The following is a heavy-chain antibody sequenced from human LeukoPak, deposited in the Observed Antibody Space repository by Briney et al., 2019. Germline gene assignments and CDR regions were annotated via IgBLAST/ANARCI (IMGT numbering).Heavy chain of an antibody. V-gene: IGHV3-48*01. CDR3: ARDRAYSSSWSFDY. J-gene: IGHJ4*02. CDR1: GFTFSSCS. CDR2: ISYSGSAI. D-gene: IGHD6-13*01. Sequence: PGGSLRLSCAASGFTFSSCSMTWVRQAPGMGLEWVSYISYSGSAIYYADSVKGRFTISRDNAKNSLYLQMNSLRAEDTAVYYCARDRAYSSSWSFDYWGQGTLVTVSS.